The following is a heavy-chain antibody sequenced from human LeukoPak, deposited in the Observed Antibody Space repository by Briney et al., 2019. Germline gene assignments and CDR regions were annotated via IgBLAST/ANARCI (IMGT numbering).Heavy chain of an antibody. D-gene: IGHD1-1*01. V-gene: IGHV4-59*01. CDR2: IYYSGST. CDR3: ARDEGGTLLD. CDR1: GGSISSYY. Sequence: SSETLSLTCTVSGGSISSYYWSWIRQPPGKGLEWIGYIYYSGSTNYNPSLKSRVTISVDTSKNQFSLKLSSVTAADTAVYYCARDEGGTLLDWGQGTLVTVSS. J-gene: IGHJ4*02.